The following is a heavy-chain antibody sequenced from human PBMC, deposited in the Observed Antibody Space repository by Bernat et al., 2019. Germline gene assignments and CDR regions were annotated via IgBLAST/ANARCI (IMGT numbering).Heavy chain of an antibody. CDR1: GFTFSSYW. CDR3: AKDGQLTPYFYYYMDV. Sequence: EVQLVESGGGLVQPGGSLRLSCSASGFTFSSYWMHWVRQAPGKGLVWLSRINSDGSVTAYADSVKGRFTISRDNAKNTLYLQMNSLRAEDTAVYYCAKDGQLTPYFYYYMDVWGRATTVTVSS. J-gene: IGHJ6*03. D-gene: IGHD3-10*01. CDR2: INSDGSVT. V-gene: IGHV3-74*01.